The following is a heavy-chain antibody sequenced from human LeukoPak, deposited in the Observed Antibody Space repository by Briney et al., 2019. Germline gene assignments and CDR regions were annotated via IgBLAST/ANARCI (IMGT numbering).Heavy chain of an antibody. CDR1: GFTFSDYY. D-gene: IGHD5-18*01. Sequence: GGSLRLSCAASGFTFSDYYMSWIRQAPGKGLEWVSYISSSGSTIHYADSVKGRFTISRDNAKNSLYLQMNSLRAEDTAVYYCARDVDTAMVTTFEYWGQGTLVTVSS. CDR2: ISSSGSTI. J-gene: IGHJ4*02. V-gene: IGHV3-11*04. CDR3: ARDVDTAMVTTFEY.